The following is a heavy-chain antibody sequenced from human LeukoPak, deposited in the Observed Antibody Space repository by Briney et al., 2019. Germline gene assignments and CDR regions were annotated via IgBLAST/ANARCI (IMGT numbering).Heavy chain of an antibody. CDR3: ARPYRSGSYVAFDI. V-gene: IGHV4-39*01. D-gene: IGHD1-26*01. CDR2: IYSSERT. J-gene: IGHJ3*02. CDR1: GGSITSSTYY. Sequence: SETLSLTCAVSGGSITSSTYYWGWIRQPPGKGLEWVGSIYSSERTSYNPSLKSRVTISIDTSKNQFSLKLSSVTAADTAVYYCARPYRSGSYVAFDIWGQGTMLTVSS.